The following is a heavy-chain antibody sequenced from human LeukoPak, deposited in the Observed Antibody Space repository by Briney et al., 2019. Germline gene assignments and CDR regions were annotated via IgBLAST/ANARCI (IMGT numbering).Heavy chain of an antibody. D-gene: IGHD2-8*01. V-gene: IGHV3-23*01. Sequence: GGSLRLSCAASGFTFSSYAMSWVRQAPGKGLEWVSAISGSGGSTYYADSVKGRFTISRDNSKNTLYLQMNSLRAEDTAVYYCAKVAYCTNGVCFHFDYWGQGTLVTVSS. CDR3: AKVAYCTNGVCFHFDY. CDR2: ISGSGGST. CDR1: GFTFSSYA. J-gene: IGHJ4*02.